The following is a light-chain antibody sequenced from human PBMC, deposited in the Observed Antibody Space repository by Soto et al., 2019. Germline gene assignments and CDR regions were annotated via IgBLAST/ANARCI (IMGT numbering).Light chain of an antibody. Sequence: DIPMTQSPSTLSASVRDRVTITCRASQTLRTWLAWYQQKPGKAPKLLIYDVSILQSGVPSRFSGSGSGTEFTLTISSLQPDDFATYYCQQYNGYPLTFGGGTKVEFK. CDR1: QTLRTW. CDR3: QQYNGYPLT. V-gene: IGKV1-5*01. CDR2: DVS. J-gene: IGKJ4*01.